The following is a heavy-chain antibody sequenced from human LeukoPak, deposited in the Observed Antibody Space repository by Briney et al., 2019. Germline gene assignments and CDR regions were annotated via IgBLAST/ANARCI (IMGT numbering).Heavy chain of an antibody. V-gene: IGHV1-2*02. CDR1: GYTFTGYY. CDR2: INPNSGGT. Sequence: ASVKVSCKASGYTFTGYYMHWVRQAPGQGLEWMGWINPNSGGTSYAQKFQGRVTMTRDTSISTAYMELSRLRSDDTAVYYCARALVWFGEWFDPWGQGTLVTVSS. CDR3: ARALVWFGEWFDP. J-gene: IGHJ5*02. D-gene: IGHD3-10*01.